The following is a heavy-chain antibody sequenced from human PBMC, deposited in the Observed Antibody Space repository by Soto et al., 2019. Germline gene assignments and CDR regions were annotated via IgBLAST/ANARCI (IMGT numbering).Heavy chain of an antibody. CDR3: ARDLALAGNY. Sequence: VGSLRLSCAASGFTFSSYAMNWVRQTQEKGLEWVSSISSTSSYTHYSDSVKGRFTISRDNANDSLFLQMNSLRAEDTATYYCARDLALAGNYCGQGVLVTVSS. D-gene: IGHD6-19*01. V-gene: IGHV3-21*01. J-gene: IGHJ4*02. CDR1: GFTFSSYA. CDR2: ISSTSSYT.